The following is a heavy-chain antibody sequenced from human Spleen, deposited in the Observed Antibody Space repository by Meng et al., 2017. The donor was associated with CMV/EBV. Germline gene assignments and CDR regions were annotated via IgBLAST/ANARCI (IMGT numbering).Heavy chain of an antibody. CDR3: AREYTNLYGMDV. CDR2: ISAYNGNT. J-gene: IGHJ6*02. Sequence: ASVKVSCKASGYRFTSYGLSWVRRAPGQGLEWMGWISAYNGNTNYAQKLQGRVTMTTDTSTSTAYMALRSLRSDDTAGYYCAREYTNLYGMDVWGQGTTVTVSS. D-gene: IGHD1-1*01. V-gene: IGHV1-18*01. CDR1: GYRFTSYG.